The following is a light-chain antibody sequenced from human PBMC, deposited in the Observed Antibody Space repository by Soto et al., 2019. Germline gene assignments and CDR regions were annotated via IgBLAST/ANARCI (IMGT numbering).Light chain of an antibody. J-gene: IGKJ2*01. CDR3: QQSNNWPYT. CDR1: QSVSDN. Sequence: EIVMTQSPATLSVSPGERATLSCRASQSVSDNLAWYQQKPGQAPRLLIYGASTRATGIPARFSGSGSGTEFTLTISSLQSEDFAVYYCQQSNNWPYTFGQGTKMAIK. CDR2: GAS. V-gene: IGKV3-15*01.